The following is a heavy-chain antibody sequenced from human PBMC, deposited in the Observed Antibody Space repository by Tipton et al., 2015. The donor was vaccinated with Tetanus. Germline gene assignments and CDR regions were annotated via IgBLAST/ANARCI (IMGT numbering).Heavy chain of an antibody. CDR1: GFTVSSTY. D-gene: IGHD2-15*01. CDR3: ARVPLGGGYFDG. Sequence: SLRLSCAVSGFTVSSTYIGWVRQAPGKGLEWVSIIYAAGSTYYADSVKGRFTISRDISNDKVFLQMDSVRPEDTAVYYCARVPLGGGYFDGWGRGTLVTVSS. J-gene: IGHJ2*01. V-gene: IGHV3-53*01. CDR2: IYAAGST.